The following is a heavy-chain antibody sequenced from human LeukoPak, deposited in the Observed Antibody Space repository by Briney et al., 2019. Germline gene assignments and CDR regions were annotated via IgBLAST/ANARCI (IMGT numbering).Heavy chain of an antibody. D-gene: IGHD4-17*01. CDR2: IRSKAYGGTT. CDR1: GFTLGDYA. Sequence: GGSLRLSCTASGFTLGDYAMSWVRQAPGRGLEWVGFIRSKAYGGTTEYAASVKGRFTISRDDSKSIAYLQMNSLKTEDTAVYYCTRNDYGDFQFDYGMDVWGQGTTVTVSS. CDR3: TRNDYGDFQFDYGMDV. J-gene: IGHJ6*02. V-gene: IGHV3-49*04.